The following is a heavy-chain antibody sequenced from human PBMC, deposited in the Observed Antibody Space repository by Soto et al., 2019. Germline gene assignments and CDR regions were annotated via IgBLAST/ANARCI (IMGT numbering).Heavy chain of an antibody. CDR1: GFTFSNSA. CDR2: ISGSGGVI. CDR3: AKERAARGVDY. D-gene: IGHD6-6*01. Sequence: PGGSLRLSCAASGFTFSNSAMTWVRQAPGKGLEWVSSISGSGGVIYYPDSVKGRFTISRDNSKNTVHLQMNSLRAEDTAVYYCAKERAARGVDYWGQGTLVTVSS. V-gene: IGHV3-23*01. J-gene: IGHJ4*02.